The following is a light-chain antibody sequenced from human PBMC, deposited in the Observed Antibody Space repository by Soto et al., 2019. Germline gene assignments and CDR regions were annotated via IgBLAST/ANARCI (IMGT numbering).Light chain of an antibody. J-gene: IGKJ1*01. CDR3: QRYNSYSPT. Sequence: DIQMPQSPSSLSASVGARVTITCRASQSISSYLNWYQQKPGKAPKLLIYAASSLQSGVPSRFSGSGSETEFTLTISGLQPGDSATYYCQRYNSYSPTVGQGTKVDIK. CDR1: QSISSY. CDR2: AAS. V-gene: IGKV1-5*01.